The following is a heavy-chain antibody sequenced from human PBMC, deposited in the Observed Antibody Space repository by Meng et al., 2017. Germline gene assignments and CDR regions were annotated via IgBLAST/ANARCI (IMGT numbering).Heavy chain of an antibody. CDR2: ISGDGSST. V-gene: IGHV3-74*01. CDR3: GTGGDYYSFHY. Sequence: VQLVEPGGGLVHPGGSLRLSCAASGFTFSSYWMHWVRQAPGKGLVWVSRISGDGSSTIYAESVKGRFTISRDNAKNTLYLQMNSLRGEDTAVYYCGTGGDYYSFHYWGQGTLVTVSS. J-gene: IGHJ4*02. CDR1: GFTFSSYW. D-gene: IGHD1-26*01.